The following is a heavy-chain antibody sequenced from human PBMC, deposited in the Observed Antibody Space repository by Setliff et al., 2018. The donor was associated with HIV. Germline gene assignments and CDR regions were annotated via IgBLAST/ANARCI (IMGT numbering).Heavy chain of an antibody. CDR3: ARGRGDRRYYDCSGHVYGMDV. CDR1: GGSFSGYY. V-gene: IGHV4-34*01. D-gene: IGHD3-22*01. J-gene: IGHJ6*02. CDR2: INHSGST. Sequence: PSETLSLTCAVYGGSFSGYYWSWIRQPPGKGLEWIGKINHSGSTNYNPSLKSRVTISVETSKNQFSLKLSSVTAADTAVYYCARGRGDRRYYDCSGHVYGMDVWSQGTTVTVSS.